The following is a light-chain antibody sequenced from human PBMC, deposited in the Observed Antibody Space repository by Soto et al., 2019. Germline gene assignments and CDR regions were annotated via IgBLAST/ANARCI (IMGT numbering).Light chain of an antibody. J-gene: IGKJ4*01. CDR2: WAS. V-gene: IGKV4-1*01. Sequence: DIVMTQSPDSLAVSLGERATINCKSSQSVLYSSNNKNYLAWYQQKPGQPPKLLIYWASTRESGVPDRFSGSGSGTDYTLTISSLQAEDVAVYYCQQYYSNALTFGGGTTMEIK. CDR3: QQYYSNALT. CDR1: QSVLYSSNNKNY.